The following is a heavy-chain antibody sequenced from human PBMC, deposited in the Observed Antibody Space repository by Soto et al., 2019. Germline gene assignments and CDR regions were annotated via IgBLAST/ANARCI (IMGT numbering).Heavy chain of an antibody. D-gene: IGHD6-19*01. Sequence: QVQLVQSGAEVKKPGSSVKVSCKASGGTFSSYAISWVRQAPGQGLEWMGGIIPIFGTANYAQKFQGRVTIYAAESTRTAYMERSSLRSEDTAVYFCAECSSGWPGPTLSCYYYGIDGWGQGATVTV. CDR2: IIPIFGTA. V-gene: IGHV1-69*01. CDR1: GGTFSSYA. J-gene: IGHJ6*02. CDR3: AECSSGWPGPTLSCYYYGIDG.